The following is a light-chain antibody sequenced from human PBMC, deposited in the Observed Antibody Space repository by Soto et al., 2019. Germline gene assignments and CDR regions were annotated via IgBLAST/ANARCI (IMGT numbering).Light chain of an antibody. CDR1: QSVSSY. CDR2: DAS. V-gene: IGKV3-11*01. Sequence: EIVLTQSPATLSLSPGERATLSCRASQSVSSYLAWYQHKPGQAPTLLIYDASNRATGIPDRFSGSGSGTEFTLTISSLQSEDSAVYFCQQYFYWPPYTFGQGTKVDI. CDR3: QQYFYWPPYT. J-gene: IGKJ2*01.